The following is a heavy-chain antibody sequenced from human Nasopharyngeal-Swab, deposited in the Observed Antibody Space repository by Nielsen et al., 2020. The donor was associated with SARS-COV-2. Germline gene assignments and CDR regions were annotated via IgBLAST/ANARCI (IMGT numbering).Heavy chain of an antibody. J-gene: IGHJ5*02. Sequence: ASVKVSCKASGYKFTSYGLSWVRQAPGQGLEWMGWISTYDTNIKYAEKFQGRVALTTDTSTDTAYLEVKNLRSDDTAVYYCTRGGASRPLFDLWGQGTLITVSS. CDR1: GYKFTSYG. D-gene: IGHD2-2*01. CDR3: TRGGASRPLFDL. V-gene: IGHV1-18*01. CDR2: ISTYDTNI.